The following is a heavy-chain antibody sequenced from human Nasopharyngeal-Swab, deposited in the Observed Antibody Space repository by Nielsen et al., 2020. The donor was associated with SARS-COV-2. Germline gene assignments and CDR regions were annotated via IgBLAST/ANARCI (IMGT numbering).Heavy chain of an antibody. CDR2: IYPDDSDT. V-gene: IGHV5-51*01. CDR3: ARLSNWDFDS. CDR1: GNNFNRYW. D-gene: IGHD1-1*01. J-gene: IGHJ4*02. Sequence: KVSCKGSGNNFNRYWIGWVRQMPGKGPEWRGLIYPDDSDTKYSPSFEGQVTISADKSISTAYLQWNGLKASDTAMYYCARLSNWDFDSWGQGTLVTVSS.